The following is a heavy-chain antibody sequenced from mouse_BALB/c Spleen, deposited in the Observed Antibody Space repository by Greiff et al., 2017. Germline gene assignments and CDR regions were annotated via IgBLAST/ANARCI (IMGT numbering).Heavy chain of an antibody. CDR2: IRLKSNNYAT. V-gene: IGHV6-6*02. Sequence: EVKVVESGGGLVQPGGSMKLSCVASGFTFSNYWMNWVRQSPEKGLEWVAEIRLKSNNYATHYAESVKGRFTISRDDSKSSVYLQMNNLRAEDTGIYYCTPYAPEFAYWGQGTLVTVSA. CDR1: GFTFSNYW. D-gene: IGHD6-5*01. CDR3: TPYAPEFAY. J-gene: IGHJ3*01.